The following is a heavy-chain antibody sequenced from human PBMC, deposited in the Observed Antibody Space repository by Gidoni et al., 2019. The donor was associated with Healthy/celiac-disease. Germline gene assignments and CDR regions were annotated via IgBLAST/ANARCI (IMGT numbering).Heavy chain of an antibody. CDR3: AKVGSRDIVVVVAASYYGMDV. V-gene: IGHV3-23*01. CDR1: GFTFSSYA. D-gene: IGHD2-15*01. CDR2: ISGSGGST. Sequence: EVQLLESGGGLVQPGGSLRLSCAASGFTFSSYAMSWVRQAPGKGLEWFSAISGSGGSTYYADSVKGRFTISRDNSKNTLYLQMNSLRAEDTAVYYCAKVGSRDIVVVVAASYYGMDVWGQGTTVTVSS. J-gene: IGHJ6*02.